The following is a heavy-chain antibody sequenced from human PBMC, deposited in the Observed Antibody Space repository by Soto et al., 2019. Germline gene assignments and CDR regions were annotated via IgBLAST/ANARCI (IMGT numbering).Heavy chain of an antibody. V-gene: IGHV5-51*01. Sequence: GESLKISCKGSGYSFTSYWIGWVRQMPGKGLEWLGIIYPGDSHTRYSPSFQGQVTISADKSISTAYLQWNSLKASDTAIYYCARQGYCSTTACSTVDYWGQGTLVTVSS. CDR3: ARQGYCSTTACSTVDY. CDR1: GYSFTSYW. J-gene: IGHJ4*02. CDR2: IYPGDSHT. D-gene: IGHD2-2*02.